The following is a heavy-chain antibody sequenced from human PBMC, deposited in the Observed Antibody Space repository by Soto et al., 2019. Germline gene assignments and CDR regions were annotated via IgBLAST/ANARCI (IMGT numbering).Heavy chain of an antibody. Sequence: QVQLQESGPGRVKPSQTLSLTCTVSGGSISSGNYYWSWIRQAPGKGLEWIGYIFYTGRAYYNPSLKSRSTISIDTSKNQFSLKLSSVTAADTAVYYCARVGGQRVLAYWGQGTLVTVSS. CDR1: GGSISSGNYY. J-gene: IGHJ4*02. CDR2: IFYTGRA. D-gene: IGHD3-10*01. V-gene: IGHV4-30-4*01. CDR3: ARVGGQRVLAY.